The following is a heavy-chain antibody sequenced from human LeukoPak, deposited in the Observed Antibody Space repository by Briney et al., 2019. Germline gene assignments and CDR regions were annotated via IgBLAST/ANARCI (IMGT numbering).Heavy chain of an antibody. CDR2: IYYTGRA. J-gene: IGHJ6*02. V-gene: IGHV4-59*08. Sequence: SETLSLTCTVSGSSISPYHWSRIRQPPGKGLEWIAQIYYTGRADYNPSLKSRVTISVDTSNNHVSLKVSSVTAADTAVYYCARHSRYYYYGKDVWGQGTTVTVSS. CDR3: ARHSRYYYYGKDV. CDR1: GSSISPYH.